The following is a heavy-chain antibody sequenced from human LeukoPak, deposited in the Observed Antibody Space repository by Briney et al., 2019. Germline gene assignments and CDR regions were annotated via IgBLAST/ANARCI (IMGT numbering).Heavy chain of an antibody. CDR2: IHYTGYT. CDR3: ARYCSGDTCRYFDY. Sequence: SQTLSLTCTVSGGSISSGGYYWSWLRQLPGKGLEWMGYIHYTGYTFLIPSLKSRVTMSLGTSENQFSRKLSSLTAAATAVYFCARYCSGDTCRYFDYWGQGTLVTVSS. V-gene: IGHV4-31*03. D-gene: IGHD2-15*01. J-gene: IGHJ4*02. CDR1: GGSISSGGYY.